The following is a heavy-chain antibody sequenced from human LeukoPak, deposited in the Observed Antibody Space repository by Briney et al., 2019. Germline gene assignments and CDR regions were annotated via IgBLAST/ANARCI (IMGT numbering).Heavy chain of an antibody. D-gene: IGHD6-25*01. V-gene: IGHV3-53*01. CDR3: ARVRSDSRGYYNIDH. CDR1: GFTVSSNY. J-gene: IGHJ4*02. CDR2: IYGGGST. Sequence: PGGSLRLSCAASGFTVSSNYMSWVRQAPGKGLEWVSLIYGGGSTNYPDSVKGRFTISRDNSKNTLYLQMNSLRAEDTAVYYCARVRSDSRGYYNIDHWGQGTLVTVSS.